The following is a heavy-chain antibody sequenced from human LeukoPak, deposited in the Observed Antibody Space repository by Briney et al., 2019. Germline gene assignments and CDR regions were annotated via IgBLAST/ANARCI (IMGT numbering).Heavy chain of an antibody. Sequence: GRSLRLSCAASGFTFSSYGMHWVRQAAGKGLEWVAVISYDGSNKYYADSVKGRFTISRDNSKNTLYLQMNSLRAEDTAVYYCAKVGTDLDFDSWGQGTLVTVSS. CDR1: GFTFSSYG. CDR2: ISYDGSNK. J-gene: IGHJ4*02. D-gene: IGHD2-21*02. V-gene: IGHV3-30*18. CDR3: AKVGTDLDFDS.